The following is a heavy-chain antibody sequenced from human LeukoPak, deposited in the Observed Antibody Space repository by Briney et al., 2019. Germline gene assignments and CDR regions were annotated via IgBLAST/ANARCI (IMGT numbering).Heavy chain of an antibody. V-gene: IGHV4-39*01. J-gene: IGHJ4*02. CDR2: IYYCGST. D-gene: IGHD1-26*01. CDR1: GGSISSSSYY. CDR3: ARHRRGSYYDY. Sequence: SETLSLTCTVSGGSISSSSYYWGWIRQPPGKGLEWIGSIYYCGSTYYNPSLKSRVTISVDTSKNQFSLKLSSVTAADTAVYYCARHRRGSYYDYWGQGTLVTVSS.